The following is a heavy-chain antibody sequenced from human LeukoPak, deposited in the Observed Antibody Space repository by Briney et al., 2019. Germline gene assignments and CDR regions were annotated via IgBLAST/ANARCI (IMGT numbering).Heavy chain of an antibody. CDR2: MHHSGRT. CDR3: ARAQEGCSRASCYLEP. D-gene: IGHD2-2*01. J-gene: IGHJ5*02. Sequence: VILRETLSLTCAISGASISSTNWWIWVRQPPGKGLEWIGEMHHSGRTNYNPSLKSRITISVDKSKNQVFLRLNSVAAADTALYYCARAQEGCSRASCYLEPWGQGTLVTVSS. CDR1: GASISSTNW. V-gene: IGHV4-4*03.